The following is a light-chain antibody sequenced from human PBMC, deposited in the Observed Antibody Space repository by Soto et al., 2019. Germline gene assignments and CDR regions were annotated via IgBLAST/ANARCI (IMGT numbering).Light chain of an antibody. J-gene: IGKJ1*01. V-gene: IGKV3-15*01. CDR1: QSVSHN. CDR3: QQYNNWWT. Sequence: EIVMTQSPATLSVSPGERATLSCRASQSVSHNLAWFQQKPGQAPRLLIYGASTRATGIPARFSGSGSGTEFTLTISSLQSEDFAVYYCQQYNNWWTFGQGTKVEVK. CDR2: GAS.